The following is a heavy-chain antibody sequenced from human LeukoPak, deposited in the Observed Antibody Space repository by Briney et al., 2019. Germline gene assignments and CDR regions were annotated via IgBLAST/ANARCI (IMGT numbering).Heavy chain of an antibody. CDR2: IYHSGST. V-gene: IGHV4-34*01. CDR3: VTRNRDYGDYDGWMVYYLGPSGSVEYYFDY. D-gene: IGHD4-17*01. Sequence: PSETPSLTCAVYGGSFSGYYWSWIRQPPGKGLEWIGSIYHSGSTYYNPPLKSRVTISVDTSKNQFSLKLSSVTAADTAVYYCVTRNRDYGDYDGWMVYYLGPSGSVEYYFDYWGQGTLVTVSS. CDR1: GGSFSGYY. J-gene: IGHJ4*02.